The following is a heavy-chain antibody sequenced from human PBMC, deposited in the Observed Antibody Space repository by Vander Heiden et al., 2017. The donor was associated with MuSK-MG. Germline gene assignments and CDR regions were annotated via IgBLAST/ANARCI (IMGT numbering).Heavy chain of an antibody. CDR3: ARRDSSLWYFDL. CDR1: GGSISSYY. V-gene: IGHV4-59*01. J-gene: IGHJ2*01. D-gene: IGHD2-21*02. CDR2: IYYSGST. Sequence: QVQLQESGPGLVKPSETLSLTCPVPGGSISSYYWSWIRQPPGKGLEWIGYIYYSGSTNYNPSLKSRVTISVDTSKNQFSLKLSSVTAADTAVYYCARRDSSLWYFDLWGRGTLVTVSS.